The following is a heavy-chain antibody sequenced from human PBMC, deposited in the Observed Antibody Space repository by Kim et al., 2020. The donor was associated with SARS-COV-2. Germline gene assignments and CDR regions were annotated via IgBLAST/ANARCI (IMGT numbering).Heavy chain of an antibody. CDR1: GFSFRNYG. Sequence: GGSLRLSCAASGFSFRNYGMHWVRQAPGKGLEWVAVIWYDGTKKYYIDSVKGRFTISRDNSENTLFLQMNSLRAEDTGVYYCTRDIRRRYFDVWGRGTLLTVSS. J-gene: IGHJ2*01. V-gene: IGHV3-33*01. CDR3: TRDIRRRYFDV. CDR2: IWYDGTKK.